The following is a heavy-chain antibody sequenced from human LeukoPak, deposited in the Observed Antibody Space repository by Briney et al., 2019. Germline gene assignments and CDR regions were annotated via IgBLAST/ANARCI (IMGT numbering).Heavy chain of an antibody. Sequence: GGSLRLSCAASEFTFSDYWMHWVRQAPGKGLVWVSRINHDGSSKNYADSVQGRFTISRDNAKNTLYLHMNNLRADDTAVYYCARDVAAVNHFDYWGQGTLVTVSS. CDR2: INHDGSSK. CDR3: ARDVAAVNHFDY. V-gene: IGHV3-74*01. CDR1: EFTFSDYW. J-gene: IGHJ4*02. D-gene: IGHD4-17*01.